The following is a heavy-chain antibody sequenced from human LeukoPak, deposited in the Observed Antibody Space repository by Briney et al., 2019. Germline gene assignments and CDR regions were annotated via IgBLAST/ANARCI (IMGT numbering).Heavy chain of an antibody. Sequence: SGPALVKPAQTLTLTCTFSGFSLSTSGMCVSWIRQPPGKALEWLARIDWDDDKYYSTSLKTRLTIFKDTSKNQVVLTMTNMDPVDTATYYCARSPPNYYGSGSLFDYWGQGTLVTVSS. CDR1: GFSLSTSGMC. CDR2: IDWDDDK. J-gene: IGHJ4*02. CDR3: ARSPPNYYGSGSLFDY. V-gene: IGHV2-70*11. D-gene: IGHD3-10*01.